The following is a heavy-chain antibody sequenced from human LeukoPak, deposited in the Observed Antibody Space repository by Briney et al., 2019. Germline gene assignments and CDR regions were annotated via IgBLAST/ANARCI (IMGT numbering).Heavy chain of an antibody. CDR1: GDSVSSNTAA. D-gene: IGHD3-3*01. CDR2: TYYRSKWYN. CDR3: ARDFYYDFWSGYYSAFDI. Sequence: SQTLSLTCAISGDSVSSNTAAWNWIRQSPSRGLEWLGRTYYRSKWYNDYAVSVKSRITINPDTSKNQFSLQLNSAAPADTAVYYCARDFYYDFWSGYYSAFDIWGQGTMVTVSS. V-gene: IGHV6-1*01. J-gene: IGHJ3*02.